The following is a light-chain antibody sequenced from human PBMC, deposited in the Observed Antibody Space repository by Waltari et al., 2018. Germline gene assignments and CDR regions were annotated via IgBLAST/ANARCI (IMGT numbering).Light chain of an antibody. CDR1: QSIGSW. CDR3: QRYNSYPIT. J-gene: IGKJ3*01. Sequence: DIQMTQSPSTLSASVGDRVTITYRASQSIGSWLAWYQQKPGKAPKLLIYEATSLESGVPSRFSASGSGTGFTLTISSLQPDDFATYYCQRYNSYPITFGPGTKVDI. CDR2: EAT. V-gene: IGKV1-5*03.